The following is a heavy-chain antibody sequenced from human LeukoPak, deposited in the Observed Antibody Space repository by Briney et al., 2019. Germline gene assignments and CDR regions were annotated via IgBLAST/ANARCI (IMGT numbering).Heavy chain of an antibody. CDR2: ISSNGGST. J-gene: IGHJ4*02. CDR1: GFTFSSYA. CDR3: VKGYCSSISCSGDY. V-gene: IGHV3-64D*09. D-gene: IGHD2-2*01. Sequence: GGSLRLSCSASGFTFSSYAMHWVRQAPGKGLEYVSAISSNGGSTYYADSVKGRFTISRDNSKNTLYLQMSSLRAEDTAVYYCVKGYCSSISCSGDYWGQGTLVTFSS.